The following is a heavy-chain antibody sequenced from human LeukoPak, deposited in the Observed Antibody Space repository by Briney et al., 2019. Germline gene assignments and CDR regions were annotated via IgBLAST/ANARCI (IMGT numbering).Heavy chain of an antibody. D-gene: IGHD2-2*01. J-gene: IGHJ6*02. CDR3: ARSGYCSSTSCLYYYGMDV. CDR2: ISGSGGST. Sequence: GGSLRLSCAASGFTFSSYAMSWVRQAPGKGLEWVSAISGSGGSTYCADSVKGRFTISRDNSKNTLYLQMNSLRAEDTAVYYCARSGYCSSTSCLYYYGMDVWGQGTTVTVSS. CDR1: GFTFSSYA. V-gene: IGHV3-23*01.